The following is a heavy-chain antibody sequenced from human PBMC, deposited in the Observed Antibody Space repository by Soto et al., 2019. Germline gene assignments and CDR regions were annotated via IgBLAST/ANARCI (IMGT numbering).Heavy chain of an antibody. Sequence: SETLSLTCTVSGGSISSGGYYWSWIRQHPGKGLEWIGYIYYSGSTYYNPSLKSRVTISVDTSKNQFSLKLSSVTAADTAVYYCARDVSGYYDSSGYYGGFDYWGQGTLVTVSS. CDR2: IYYSGST. V-gene: IGHV4-31*03. CDR1: GGSISSGGYY. D-gene: IGHD3-22*01. J-gene: IGHJ4*02. CDR3: ARDVSGYYDSSGYYGGFDY.